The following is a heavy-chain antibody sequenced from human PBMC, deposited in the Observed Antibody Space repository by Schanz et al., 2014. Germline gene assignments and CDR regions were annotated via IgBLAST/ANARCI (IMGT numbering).Heavy chain of an antibody. J-gene: IGHJ3*01. D-gene: IGHD2-8*01. CDR2: ISGSSSTK. CDR3: AKDYESVLYSPRHDAFDV. CDR1: GITFSGYS. Sequence: EVQLVESGGGLVQPGGSLKLSCAASGITFSGYSMNWVRQAPGKGLEWVSYISGSSSTKYYADSVKGRFTISRDNGKKSVYRQMTSVRAGDTAVFFGAKDYESVLYSPRHDAFDVWGQGTVVTVSS. V-gene: IGHV3-48*01.